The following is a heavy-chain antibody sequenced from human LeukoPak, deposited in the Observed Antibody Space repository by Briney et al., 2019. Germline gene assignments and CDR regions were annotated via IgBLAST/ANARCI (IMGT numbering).Heavy chain of an antibody. V-gene: IGHV3-30*02. J-gene: IGHJ4*02. Sequence: PGGSLRLSCAASGFTFSSYGMHWVRQAPGKGLEWVAVIWYDGSNKYYADSVKGRFTISRDNSKNTLYLQMNSLRAEDTAVYYCAKNRPHYYDSSGHTGLDYWGQGTLVTVSS. CDR1: GFTFSSYG. D-gene: IGHD3-22*01. CDR3: AKNRPHYYDSSGHTGLDY. CDR2: IWYDGSNK.